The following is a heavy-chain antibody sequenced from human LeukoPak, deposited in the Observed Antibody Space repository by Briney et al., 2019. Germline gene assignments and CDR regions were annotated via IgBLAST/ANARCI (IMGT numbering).Heavy chain of an antibody. Sequence: GGSLRLSCAASGFTLRNYAMSWVRQAPGKGLEWVSSIGAGDKYTYYADSVKGRFTISRDNAKNSLYLQMNSLRAEDTALYYCAKDKSGYGRGYFDYWGQGTLVTVSS. CDR1: GFTLRNYA. J-gene: IGHJ4*02. CDR2: IGAGDKYT. CDR3: AKDKSGYGRGYFDY. D-gene: IGHD5-12*01. V-gene: IGHV3-23*01.